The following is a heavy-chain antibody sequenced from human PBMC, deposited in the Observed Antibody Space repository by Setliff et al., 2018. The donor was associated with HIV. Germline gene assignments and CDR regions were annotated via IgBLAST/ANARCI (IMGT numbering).Heavy chain of an antibody. CDR3: ARVGLGGYSYVGAFDI. CDR2: IYYSGST. J-gene: IGHJ3*02. CDR1: GGSISSYY. Sequence: PSETLSLTCTVSGGSISSYYWSWIRQPPGKGLEWIGYIYYSGSTNYNPSLKSRVTISVDTSKNQFSLKLSSVTAADTAVYHCARVGLGGYSYVGAFDIWGQGTMVTVSS. D-gene: IGHD5-18*01. V-gene: IGHV4-59*01.